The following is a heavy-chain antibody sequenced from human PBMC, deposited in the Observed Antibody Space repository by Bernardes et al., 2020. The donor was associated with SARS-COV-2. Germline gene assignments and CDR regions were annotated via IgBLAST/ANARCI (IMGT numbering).Heavy chain of an antibody. CDR1: GFSFSSYA. D-gene: IGHD6-13*01. V-gene: IGHV3-23*01. CDR3: AKGAISSWLNWFDP. J-gene: IGHJ5*02. Sequence: GGSLRLYCAASGFSFSSYAMTWVRQAPGKGLEWVSAISGSGGSAYYVESVKGRFTISRDNSKNTLYLQMNSLRVEDTAVFYCAKGAISSWLNWFDPWGQGTLVTVSS. CDR2: ISGSGGSA.